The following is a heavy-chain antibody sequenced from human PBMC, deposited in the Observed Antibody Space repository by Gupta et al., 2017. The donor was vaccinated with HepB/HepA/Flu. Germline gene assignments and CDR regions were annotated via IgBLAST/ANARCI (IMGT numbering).Heavy chain of an antibody. CDR1: GYTFTSYV. J-gene: IGHJ6*02. V-gene: IGHV1-3*01. Sequence: QVQLVQSGAEVKNPGASVKVSCRASGYTFTSYVMHWVRQAPGQGLEWMGWINAGNGNTKYSQKFQDGVTIIRDTSASTAYMDLSSLTSEDTAVYYCARDGCTGGICYRYGLDVWGQGTTVTVSS. CDR3: ARDGCTGGICYRYGLDV. D-gene: IGHD2-8*02. CDR2: INAGNGNT.